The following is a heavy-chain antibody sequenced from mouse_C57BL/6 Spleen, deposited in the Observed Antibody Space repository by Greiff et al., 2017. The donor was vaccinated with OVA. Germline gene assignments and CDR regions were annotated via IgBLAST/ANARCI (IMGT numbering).Heavy chain of an antibody. CDR3: ARVGARTNYFDY. V-gene: IGHV1-52*01. Sequence: QVQLQQPGAELVRPGSSVKLSCKASGYTFTSYWMHWVKQRPIQGLEWIGNIDPSDSDTHYNQKFKDKATLTVDKSSSTAYMQLSSLTSEDSAVYYCARVGARTNYFDYWGQGTTLTVSS. CDR2: IDPSDSDT. J-gene: IGHJ2*01. CDR1: GYTFTSYW. D-gene: IGHD3-1*01.